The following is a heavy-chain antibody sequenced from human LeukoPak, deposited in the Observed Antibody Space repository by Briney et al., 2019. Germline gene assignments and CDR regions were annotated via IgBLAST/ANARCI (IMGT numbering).Heavy chain of an antibody. V-gene: IGHV3-74*01. CDR3: ARVIVVSEAFDI. D-gene: IGHD3-22*01. J-gene: IGHJ3*02. CDR1: GFTFSSYW. CDR2: INSDGSRT. Sequence: GGSLRLSCAASGFTFSSYWMRWVRQAPGKGLVWVSRINSDGSRTSYADSVKGRFTISRDNAKNTLYLQMNSLRAEDTAVYYCARVIVVSEAFDIWGQGTMVTVSS.